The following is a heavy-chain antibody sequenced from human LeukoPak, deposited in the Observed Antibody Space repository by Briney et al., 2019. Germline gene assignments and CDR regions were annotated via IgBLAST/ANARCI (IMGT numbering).Heavy chain of an antibody. J-gene: IGHJ3*02. V-gene: IGHV1-2*02. D-gene: IGHD3-10*01. CDR3: ARVGYYGSGSYYRGVAFDI. CDR1: GYTFTGYY. CDR2: INPNSGGT. Sequence: ASVKVSCKASGYTFTGYYMRWVRQAPGQGLEWMGWINPNSGGTNYAQKFQGRVTMTRDTSISTAYMELSRLRSDDTAVYYCARVGYYGSGSYYRGVAFDIWGQGTMVTVSS.